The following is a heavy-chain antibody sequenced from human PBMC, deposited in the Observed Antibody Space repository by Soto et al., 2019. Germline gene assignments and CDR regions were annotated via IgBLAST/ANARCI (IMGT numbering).Heavy chain of an antibody. CDR1: GFTFSDHY. CDR2: TRNKTKGYTT. J-gene: IGHJ4*02. CDR3: SRYLAD. V-gene: IGHV3-72*01. D-gene: IGHD6-13*01. Sequence: EVQLVESGGGLVQPGGSLRLSCAASGFTFSDHYMDWVRKAPGKGLEWVARTRNKTKGYTTEYAASVKGRFSISRDDSKDSLYLQMNSLKTEDTAVYYCSRYLADWGQGTLVTVSS.